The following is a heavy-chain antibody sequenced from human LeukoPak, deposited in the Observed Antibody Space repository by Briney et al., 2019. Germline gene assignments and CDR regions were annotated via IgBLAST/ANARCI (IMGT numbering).Heavy chain of an antibody. CDR1: GFPFSTYA. Sequence: AGGSLRLSCAASGFPFSTYAMSWVRQAPGKGLEWVSAISGRGDDTYYADSVKGRFTISRGNSKNTLYLQMNSLRAEDTAVYYCAKEGGIRCYFCWFDPWGQGTLVTVSS. CDR3: AKEGGIRCYFCWFDP. J-gene: IGHJ5*02. CDR2: ISGRGDDT. D-gene: IGHD2-2*01. V-gene: IGHV3-23*01.